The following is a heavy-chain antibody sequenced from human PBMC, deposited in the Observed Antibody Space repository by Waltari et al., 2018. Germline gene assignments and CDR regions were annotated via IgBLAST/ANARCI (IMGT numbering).Heavy chain of an antibody. CDR1: GPTFRTFA. J-gene: IGHJ4*02. CDR2: ISTSGAST. D-gene: IGHD3-22*01. Sequence: EIQLVESGGGLIQPGGSLRLSCSASGPTFRTFAMTWARPAPGMGLEWVSAISTSGASTYYAASVKGRFTISRDNSKNTLHLQMNSLRADDTAVYYCARVGGGNYDDSGSASRFDYWGQGTLVTVSS. V-gene: IGHV3-23*04. CDR3: ARVGGGNYDDSGSASRFDY.